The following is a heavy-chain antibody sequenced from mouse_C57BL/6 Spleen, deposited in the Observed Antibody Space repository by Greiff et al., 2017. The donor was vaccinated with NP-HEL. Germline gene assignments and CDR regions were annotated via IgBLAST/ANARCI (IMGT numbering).Heavy chain of an antibody. Sequence: VQLKQSGPVLVKPGASVKMSCKASGYTFTDYYMNWVKQSHGKSLEWIGVINPYNGGTSYNQKFKGKATLTVDKSSSTAYMELNSLTSEDSAVYYCARDGTVVAPYAMDYWGQGTSVTVSS. V-gene: IGHV1-19*01. CDR2: INPYNGGT. J-gene: IGHJ4*01. CDR1: GYTFTDYY. CDR3: ARDGTVVAPYAMDY. D-gene: IGHD1-1*01.